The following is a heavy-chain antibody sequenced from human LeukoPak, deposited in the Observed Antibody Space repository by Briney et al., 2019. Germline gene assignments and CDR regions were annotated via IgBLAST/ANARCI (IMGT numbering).Heavy chain of an antibody. CDR1: GFTFSSYG. J-gene: IGHJ4*02. CDR2: IRYDGSNK. V-gene: IGHV3-30*02. D-gene: IGHD6-19*01. CDR3: AKSADSSGWYSTGFDY. Sequence: GGSLRLSCAASGFTFSSYGMHWVRQAPGKGLEWVAFIRYDGSNKYYADSVKGRFTISRDNSKNTLYLQMNSLRAEDTAVYYCAKSADSSGWYSTGFDYWGQGTLVTVSS.